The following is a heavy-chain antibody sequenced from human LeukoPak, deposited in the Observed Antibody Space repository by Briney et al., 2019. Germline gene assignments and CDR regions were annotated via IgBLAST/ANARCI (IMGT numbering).Heavy chain of an antibody. CDR3: AKTHYDLLDV. Sequence: GGSLRLSCAASGFTFSSYAMSWVRQPPGKGLEWVSAMNNGPGATLYRDSVRGRFTISRDDSKSTLYLQMNSLRAEDTGTYYCAKTHYDLLDVWGQGTTVTVSS. CDR1: GFTFSSYA. CDR2: MNNGPGAT. J-gene: IGHJ6*02. D-gene: IGHD5-12*01. V-gene: IGHV3-23*01.